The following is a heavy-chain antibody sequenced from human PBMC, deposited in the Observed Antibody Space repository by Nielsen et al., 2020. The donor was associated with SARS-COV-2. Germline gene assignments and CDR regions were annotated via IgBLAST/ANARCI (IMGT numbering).Heavy chain of an antibody. CDR1: GFTVSTNY. D-gene: IGHD5-12*01. Sequence: GESLKISCAASGFTVSTNYMTWVRQAPGKGLEWVSVIYSAGSTYYADSVKGRFTISRDNSKNTLYLQMNSLRAEDTAVYYCVNSGYDYSGYYYYGMDVWGQGTTVTVSS. CDR3: VNSGYDYSGYYYYGMDV. J-gene: IGHJ6*02. CDR2: IYSAGST. V-gene: IGHV3-53*01.